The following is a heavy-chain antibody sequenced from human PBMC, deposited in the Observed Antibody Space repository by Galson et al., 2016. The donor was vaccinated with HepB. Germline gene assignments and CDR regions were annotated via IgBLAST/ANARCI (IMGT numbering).Heavy chain of an antibody. D-gene: IGHD2-15*01. CDR2: INRDGSDT. Sequence: SLRLSCAASGFTVRSNWMHWVRQAPGKGLVWVSRINRDGSDTNYADSVKGRFTISRDNAKNALYMQMNSLRGDDTAVYYCARDRGGSAGGYNWFDSWGQGMLVTVSS. CDR3: ARDRGGSAGGYNWFDS. CDR1: GFTVRSNW. V-gene: IGHV3-74*01. J-gene: IGHJ5*01.